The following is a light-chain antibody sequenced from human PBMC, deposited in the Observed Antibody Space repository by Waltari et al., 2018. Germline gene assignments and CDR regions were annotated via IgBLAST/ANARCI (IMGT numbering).Light chain of an antibody. CDR2: DAS. Sequence: DIQMTQSPPSLSASVGDRVTITCRARPSISSWLAWYQPKPGKAPKLLIYDASSLESGGPSRFSGSGSGTEFTLTISSLQPDDFAAYYCQQYNTYPWTFGQGTKVEIK. CDR1: PSISSW. CDR3: QQYNTYPWT. J-gene: IGKJ1*01. V-gene: IGKV1-5*01.